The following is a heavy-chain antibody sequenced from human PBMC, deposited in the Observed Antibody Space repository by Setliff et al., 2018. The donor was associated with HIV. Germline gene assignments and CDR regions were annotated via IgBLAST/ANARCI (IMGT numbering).Heavy chain of an antibody. CDR2: VNHIGGT. D-gene: IGHD1-26*01. CDR3: ARGRDDAWELSDR. V-gene: IGHV4-34*01. CDR1: SKSFSNSY. Sequence: SETLSVTCAVYSKSFSNSYWTWIRQPLGKGLEWIGEVNHIGGTNYNPSLRSRVSMSVDTSKSQFSLNLTSVTAADTAVYYCARGRDDAWELSDRWGQGTLVTVSS. J-gene: IGHJ4*02.